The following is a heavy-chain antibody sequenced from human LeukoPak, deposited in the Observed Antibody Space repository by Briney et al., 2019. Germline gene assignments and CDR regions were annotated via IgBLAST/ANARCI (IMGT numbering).Heavy chain of an antibody. CDR2: ISSSGSTI. J-gene: IGHJ4*02. CDR3: ARDLPSYYYDSSGYPLIDY. V-gene: IGHV3-48*03. CDR1: GFTFSSYE. D-gene: IGHD3-22*01. Sequence: PGGSLRLSCAASGFTFSSYEMNWVRQAPGKGLEWVSYISSSGSTIYYADSVKGRFTISRDNAKNSLYLQMNSLRAEDTAVYYCARDLPSYYYDSSGYPLIDYWGQGTLVTVSS.